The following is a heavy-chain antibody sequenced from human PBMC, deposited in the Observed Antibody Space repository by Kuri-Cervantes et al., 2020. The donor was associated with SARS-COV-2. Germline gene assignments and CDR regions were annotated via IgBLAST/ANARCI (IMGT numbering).Heavy chain of an antibody. D-gene: IGHD5-12*01. V-gene: IGHV1-69*05. CDR1: GGTFSSYA. CDR2: VIPIFGTP. Sequence: SVNVSCKASGGTFSSYAISWVRQAPGQGLEWMGGVIPIFGTPNYAQKVQGRVTITTDESTSTAYMELSSLRSEDTAVYYCARDSESGGYSGYDLSYWGQGTLVTVSS. J-gene: IGHJ4*02. CDR3: ARDSESGGYSGYDLSY.